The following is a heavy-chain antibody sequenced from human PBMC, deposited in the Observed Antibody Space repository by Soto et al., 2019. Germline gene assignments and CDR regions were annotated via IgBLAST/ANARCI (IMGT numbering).Heavy chain of an antibody. CDR3: AREGNNWNRQFDY. CDR2: IVPILGIA. CDR1: GGTFSSYT. J-gene: IGHJ4*02. D-gene: IGHD1-20*01. V-gene: IGHV1-69*04. Sequence: SVKVSCKASGGTFSSYTISWVRQAPGQGLEWMGRIVPILGIANYAQKFQGRVTITADKSTSTAYMELSSLRSEDTAVYYCAREGNNWNRQFDYWGQGTLVTVSS.